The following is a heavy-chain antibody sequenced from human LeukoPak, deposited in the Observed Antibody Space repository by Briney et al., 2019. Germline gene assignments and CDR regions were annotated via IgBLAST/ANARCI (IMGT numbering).Heavy chain of an antibody. CDR2: IHTSGSA. D-gene: IGHD4-17*01. J-gene: IGHJ4*02. Sequence: PSETLSLTCSVSGSSFNTYYWSWIRQPAGKALEWIGRIHTSGSADYSPSLQSRVTISVDMSKKEFSLKLTSVTAADTAVYYCARDIVYLIDEDYGRGQGILVTVSS. CDR3: ARDIVYLIDEDYG. CDR1: GSSFNTYY. V-gene: IGHV4-4*07.